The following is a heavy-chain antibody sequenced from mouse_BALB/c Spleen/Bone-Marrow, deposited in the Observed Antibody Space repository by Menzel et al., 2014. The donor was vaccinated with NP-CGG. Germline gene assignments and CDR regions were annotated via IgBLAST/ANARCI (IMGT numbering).Heavy chain of an antibody. CDR1: GNTFTGYT. CDR3: ARSMIVYFAMDY. Sequence: QVQLKESGAELARPGASVKMSCKASGNTFTGYTIHWVKQRPGQGLEWIGYINPTSGYANYNQKFKDKATLTADESSSTAYMQLSSLTSEDSAVFYCARSMIVYFAMDYWGQGTSVTVSS. D-gene: IGHD2-3*01. CDR2: INPTSGYA. J-gene: IGHJ4*01. V-gene: IGHV1-4*01.